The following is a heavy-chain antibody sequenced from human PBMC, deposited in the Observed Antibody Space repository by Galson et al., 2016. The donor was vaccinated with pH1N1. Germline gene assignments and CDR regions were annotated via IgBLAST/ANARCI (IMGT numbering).Heavy chain of an antibody. CDR1: GYTFTDYD. Sequence: SVKVSCKASGYTFTDYDINWVRQGTGQGLEWMGWMNPNNDNTGYAQKFQGRVNMTRNTSISTAYMELSSLRSEDKAVYYCARGGYCSGGSCYDVFNYWGQGTLVTVS. CDR3: ARGGYCSGGSCYDVFNY. CDR2: MNPNNDNT. D-gene: IGHD2-15*01. J-gene: IGHJ4*02. V-gene: IGHV1-8*01.